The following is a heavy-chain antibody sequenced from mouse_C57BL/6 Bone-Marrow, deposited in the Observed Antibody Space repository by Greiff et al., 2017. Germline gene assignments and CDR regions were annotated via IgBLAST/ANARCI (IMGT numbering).Heavy chain of an antibody. Sequence: VQLQESGAELVRPGTSVKMSCKASGYTFTNYWIGWAKQRPGHGLEWIGDIYPGGGYTNYNEKFKGKATLTADKSSSTAYMQFSSLTSEDSATYFCARITLWRFVSSGQDTPLTVSS. CDR3: ARITLWRFVS. V-gene: IGHV1-63*01. CDR1: GYTFTNYW. J-gene: IGHJ2*01. CDR2: IYPGGGYT.